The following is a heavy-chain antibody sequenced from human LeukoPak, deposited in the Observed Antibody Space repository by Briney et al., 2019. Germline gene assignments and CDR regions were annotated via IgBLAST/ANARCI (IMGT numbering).Heavy chain of an antibody. CDR1: GFTFSSYA. J-gene: IGHJ4*02. CDR2: ISGSGDST. Sequence: QSGGSLRLSCAAPGFTFSSYAMRWVRQAPGEGLEWVSSISGSGDSTYNADSVKGRFTISRDKSKNTLYLQMNSLRAEDTAVYYCAKDGGQEVDYWGQGTLVTVSS. D-gene: IGHD3-16*01. CDR3: AKDGGQEVDY. V-gene: IGHV3-23*01.